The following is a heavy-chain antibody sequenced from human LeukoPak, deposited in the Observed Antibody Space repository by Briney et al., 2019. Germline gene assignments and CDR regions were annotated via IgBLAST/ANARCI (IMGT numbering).Heavy chain of an antibody. V-gene: IGHV4-34*01. Sequence: SETLSLTCAVYGVSFSGFYWSWLRQPPGKGLEWIGEINQSGFTKYNPSLKSRVTISVDTSKNQFSLKLTSMTPADTALYYCAREAPTGFGYWGQRTLVTVSS. CDR1: GVSFSGFY. D-gene: IGHD3-16*01. J-gene: IGHJ4*02. CDR2: INQSGFT. CDR3: AREAPTGFGY.